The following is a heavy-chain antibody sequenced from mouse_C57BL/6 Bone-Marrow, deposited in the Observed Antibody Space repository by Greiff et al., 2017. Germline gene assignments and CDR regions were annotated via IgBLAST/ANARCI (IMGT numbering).Heavy chain of an antibody. J-gene: IGHJ3*01. CDR3: ARRYYGSSWFAY. CDR1: GFTFSSYT. D-gene: IGHD1-1*01. V-gene: IGHV5-9*01. Sequence: EVQLVESGGGLVKPGGSLNLSCAASGFTFSSYTMSWVRQTPEKRLEWVATISGGGGNTYYPDSVKGRFTISRDNAKNTLYLQMSSLRSEDTALYYCARRYYGSSWFAYWGQGTLVTVSA. CDR2: ISGGGGNT.